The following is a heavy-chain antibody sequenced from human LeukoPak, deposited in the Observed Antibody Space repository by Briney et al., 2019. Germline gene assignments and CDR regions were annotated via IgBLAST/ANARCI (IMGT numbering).Heavy chain of an antibody. CDR1: GGSISSYY. CDR2: IYYSGST. V-gene: IGHV4-59*01. Sequence: PSETLSLTCTVSGGSISSYYWSWIRQPPGKGLEWIGYIYYSGSTNYNPSLKSRVTISVDTSKNQFSLKLSSVTAADTAVYYCATVHYYYDSSGYYTYYFDYWGEGTLVTVSS. J-gene: IGHJ4*02. D-gene: IGHD3-22*01. CDR3: ATVHYYYDSSGYYTYYFDY.